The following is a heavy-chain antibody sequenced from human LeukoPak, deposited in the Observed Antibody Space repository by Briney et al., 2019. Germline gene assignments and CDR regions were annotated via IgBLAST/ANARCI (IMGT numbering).Heavy chain of an antibody. Sequence: GGSLRLSCAASGFTFSSYGMHWVRQAPGKGLEWVAVIWYDGSNKYYADSVKGRFTISRDNSKNTLYLQMNSLRAEDTAVYYCARSGRESSWRPDYFDYWAREPWSPSPQ. CDR2: IWYDGSNK. CDR3: ARSGRESSWRPDYFDY. V-gene: IGHV3-33*01. D-gene: IGHD6-13*01. J-gene: IGHJ4*02. CDR1: GFTFSSYG.